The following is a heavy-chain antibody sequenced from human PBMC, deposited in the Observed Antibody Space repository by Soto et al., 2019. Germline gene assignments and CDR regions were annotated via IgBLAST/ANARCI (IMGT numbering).Heavy chain of an antibody. D-gene: IGHD3-3*01. J-gene: IGHJ6*02. CDR1: GGSISSGGYY. V-gene: IGHV4-31*03. CDR3: ARSRIPILGVVPTHYGRDV. CDR2: IYYSGST. Sequence: PSETLSLTCPVSGGSISSGGYYWSWIRQHPGKGLEWIGYIYYSGSTYYNPSLKSRVTISVDTSKNQFSLKLSSVTAADTAVYYCARSRIPILGVVPTHYGRDVGGQGTTVTVS.